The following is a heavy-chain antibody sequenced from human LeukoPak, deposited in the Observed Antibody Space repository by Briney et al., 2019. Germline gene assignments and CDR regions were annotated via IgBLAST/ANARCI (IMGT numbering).Heavy chain of an antibody. CDR2: IYYTGTT. CDR1: GVSLSSYY. V-gene: IGHV4-59*08. J-gene: IGHJ3*02. Sequence: SETLSLTCTVSGVSLSSYYWSWIRQSPGKGLGWIGYIYYTGTTNYNPSLRSRVTMSVDTSKNQFSLRLSSVTAADTAVYYCATYYDVSAFDIWGQGTLVTVSA. D-gene: IGHD3-22*01. CDR3: ATYYDVSAFDI.